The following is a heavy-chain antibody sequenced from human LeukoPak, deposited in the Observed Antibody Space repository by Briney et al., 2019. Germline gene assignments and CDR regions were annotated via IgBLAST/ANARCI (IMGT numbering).Heavy chain of an antibody. D-gene: IGHD6-13*01. CDR3: ARVFWEQQLRWFDP. J-gene: IGHJ5*02. V-gene: IGHV6-1*01. Sequence: SQTLSLTCAISGDRVSNKSAAWNWIRQSPSRGLEWLGRTYYRSRWYNDYAESVQSRITINPDTSKNRFSLELNSVTPEDTAVYYCARVFWEQQLRWFDPWGQGTLVTVSS. CDR1: GDRVSNKSAA. CDR2: TYYRSRWYN.